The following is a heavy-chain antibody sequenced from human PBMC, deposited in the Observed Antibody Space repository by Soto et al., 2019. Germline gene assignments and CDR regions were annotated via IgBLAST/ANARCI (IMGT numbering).Heavy chain of an antibody. CDR2: ISAYNGNT. V-gene: IGHV1-18*01. Sequence: ASVKVSCKASGYTFTSYGISWVRQAPGQGLEWMGWISAYNGNTNYAQKLQGRVTMTTDTSTSTAYMELRSLRSDDTAVYYCARELEGVWVLNGRFDPWGQGTLVTVSS. CDR3: ARELEGVWVLNGRFDP. D-gene: IGHD3-3*01. J-gene: IGHJ5*02. CDR1: GYTFTSYG.